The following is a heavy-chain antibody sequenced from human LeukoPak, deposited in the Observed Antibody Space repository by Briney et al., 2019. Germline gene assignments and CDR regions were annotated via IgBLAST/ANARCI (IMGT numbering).Heavy chain of an antibody. D-gene: IGHD3-22*01. J-gene: IGHJ4*02. CDR2: ISSSGSTI. CDR3: ARDTYYDSSGYYYDPRPPDY. CDR1: GFTFSDYY. V-gene: IGHV3-11*01. Sequence: PGGSLRLSCAASGFTFSDYYMSWIRQAPGKGLEWVSYISSSGSTIYYADSVKGRFTIPRDNAKNSLYLQMNSLRAEDTAVYYCARDTYYDSSGYYYDPRPPDYWGQGTLVTVSS.